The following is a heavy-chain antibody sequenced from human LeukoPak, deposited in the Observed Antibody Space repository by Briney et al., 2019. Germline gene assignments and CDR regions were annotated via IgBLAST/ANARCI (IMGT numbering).Heavy chain of an antibody. V-gene: IGHV4-59*01. CDR2: IYYSGNT. D-gene: IGHD1-26*01. Sequence: SETLSLTRSVSGASITNYYWSWIRQAPGKGLEWIGYIYYSGNTNTYNPSLKSRATISLYTSRKYFSLELRSVTAADTAVYYCARGGSYGAYLDYWGQGALVIVSS. CDR1: GASITNYY. J-gene: IGHJ4*02. CDR3: ARGGSYGAYLDY.